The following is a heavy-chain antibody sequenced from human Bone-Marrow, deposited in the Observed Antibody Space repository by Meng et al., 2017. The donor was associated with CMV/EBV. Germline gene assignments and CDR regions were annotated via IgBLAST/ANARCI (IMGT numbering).Heavy chain of an antibody. CDR2: IYSGGSST. J-gene: IGHJ4*02. CDR1: GFTFSSYA. Sequence: GGSLRLSCAASGFTFSSYAMSWVRQAPGKGLEWVSVIYSGGSSTYYADSVKGRFTISRDNAKNSLYLQMNSLRAEDTAVYYCARFKSAFDYWGQGTLVTVSS. V-gene: IGHV3-23*03. CDR3: ARFKSAFDY. D-gene: IGHD3-3*01.